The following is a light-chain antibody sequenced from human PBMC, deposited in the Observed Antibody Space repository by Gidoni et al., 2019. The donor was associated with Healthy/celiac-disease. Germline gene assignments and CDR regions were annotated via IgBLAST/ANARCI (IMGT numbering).Light chain of an antibody. CDR1: QSVSSSY. CDR2: GAS. Sequence: EIVLTQSPGTLSFSPGERATLSCRASQSVSSSYLAWYQQKPGQAPRLLIYGASSRATCIPDRFSGSGSGTDFTLTISRLEPEDFAVYYCQQYGSSPETFGQGTKVEIK. J-gene: IGKJ1*01. CDR3: QQYGSSPET. V-gene: IGKV3-20*01.